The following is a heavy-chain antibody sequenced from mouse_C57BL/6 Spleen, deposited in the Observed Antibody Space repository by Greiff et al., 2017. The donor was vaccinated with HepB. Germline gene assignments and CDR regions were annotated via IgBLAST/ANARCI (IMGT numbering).Heavy chain of an antibody. J-gene: IGHJ1*03. D-gene: IGHD2-3*01. CDR3: ASTNDGYMNWYFDV. CDR2: IDPSDSYT. Sequence: VQLQQSGAELVRPGTSVKLSCKASGYTFNSYWMHWVKQRPGQGLEWIGVIDPSDSYTNYNQKFKDKATLTVDTSSSTAYLQLSILKSEDSAVYSCASTNDGYMNWYFDVWGTGTTVTVSS. CDR1: GYTFNSYW. V-gene: IGHV1-59*01.